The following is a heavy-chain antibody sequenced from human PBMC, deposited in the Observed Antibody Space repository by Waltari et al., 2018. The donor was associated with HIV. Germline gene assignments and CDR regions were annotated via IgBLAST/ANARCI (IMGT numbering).Heavy chain of an antibody. D-gene: IGHD6-19*01. CDR1: GFTVSDHF. CDR2: ISSGGGA. CDR3: ARGVAMAGFSLENWYFDL. V-gene: IGHV3-53*02. Sequence: DVQLVETGGGLIQPGGSLRLPCAASGFTVSDHFMNWVRQAPGRGLEWVAVISSGGGAYYADSVEGRFTVSRANSANRLYLQMTSLRDEDTAVYYCARGVAMAGFSLENWYFDLWGRGTLVTVSS. J-gene: IGHJ2*01.